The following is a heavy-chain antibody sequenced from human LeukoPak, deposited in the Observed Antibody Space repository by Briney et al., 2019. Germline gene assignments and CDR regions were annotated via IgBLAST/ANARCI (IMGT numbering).Heavy chain of an antibody. Sequence: GGSLRLSCSASGFTFSSYEMNWVRQAPGKGLEWLSYISTSGSPIYYADSVKGRFTISRDNAKNSLYLQTNSLRAEDTAVYYCAELGITMIGGVWGKGTTVTISS. CDR2: ISTSGSPI. D-gene: IGHD3-10*02. CDR1: GFTFSSYE. J-gene: IGHJ6*04. V-gene: IGHV3-48*03. CDR3: AELGITMIGGV.